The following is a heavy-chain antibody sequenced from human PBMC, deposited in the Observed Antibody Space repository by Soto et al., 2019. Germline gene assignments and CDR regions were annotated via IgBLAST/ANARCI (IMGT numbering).Heavy chain of an antibody. J-gene: IGHJ3*02. D-gene: IGHD2-2*01. CDR1: GYTFFSYG. V-gene: IGHV1-18*01. CDR2: ISAYNGIT. Sequence: GAPMKVSCNASGYTFFSYGFSRVRQAPGQWLEWMGWISAYNGITNYAQKLQGSVTMTTDTSTSTAYMELRSLRSDDTAVYYCARIVVPADAFDIWGQGTMVTVSS. CDR3: ARIVVPADAFDI.